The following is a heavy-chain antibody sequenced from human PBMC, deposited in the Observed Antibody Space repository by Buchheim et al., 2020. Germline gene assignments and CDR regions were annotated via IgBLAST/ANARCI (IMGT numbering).Heavy chain of an antibody. Sequence: EVQLVESGGGVVQPGGSLRLSCAASGFTFSSYGMNWVRQAPGKGLEWVSYITGSGDSSHIQYADSVKGRFTISKENPKNNMGLQMNSLREEDTAVYYCARGALTLDNWFDPWGQGIL. CDR2: ITGSGDSSHI. D-gene: IGHD1-1*01. CDR1: GFTFSSYG. CDR3: ARGALTLDNWFDP. V-gene: IGHV3-48*02. J-gene: IGHJ5*02.